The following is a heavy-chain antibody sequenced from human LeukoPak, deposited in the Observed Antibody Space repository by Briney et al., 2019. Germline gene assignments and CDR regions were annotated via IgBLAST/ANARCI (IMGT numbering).Heavy chain of an antibody. D-gene: IGHD3-22*01. J-gene: IGHJ4*02. CDR1: GFTFSSYW. CDR3: ARVGYYDSTDFDY. Sequence: GGSLRLSCAASGFTFSSYWMSWVRQAPGKGLEWVANIKQDGSEKYYVDSVKGRFTISRDNAKNSLYLQMNSLRAEDTAVYYCARVGYYDSTDFDYWGQGTLVTVSS. CDR2: IKQDGSEK. V-gene: IGHV3-7*04.